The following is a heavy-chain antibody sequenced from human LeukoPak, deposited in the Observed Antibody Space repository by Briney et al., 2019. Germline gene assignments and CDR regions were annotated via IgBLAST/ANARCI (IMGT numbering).Heavy chain of an antibody. CDR3: AAQKRGTRRPYYFDY. CDR1: GFTFSSYA. J-gene: IGHJ4*02. CDR2: ISGSGDYT. Sequence: GGPLRLSCAASGFTFSSYAMSWVRKAPGKGLEWVSAISGSGDYTYYPDSVKGRFTISRDNSKNTLYLRMNSLRVEDTAVYYCAAQKRGTRRPYYFDYWGQGTLVSVSS. D-gene: IGHD3-10*01. V-gene: IGHV3-23*01.